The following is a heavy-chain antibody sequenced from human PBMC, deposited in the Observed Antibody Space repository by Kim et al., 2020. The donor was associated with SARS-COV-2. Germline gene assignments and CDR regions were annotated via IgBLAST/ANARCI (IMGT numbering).Heavy chain of an antibody. CDR3: ARVGVAGTGLGY. J-gene: IGHJ4*02. V-gene: IGHV1-3*01. Sequence: KYSQKFQGRVTITRDTSASTAYMQLSSLRSEDTAVYYCARVGVAGTGLGYWGQGTLVTVSS. D-gene: IGHD6-19*01.